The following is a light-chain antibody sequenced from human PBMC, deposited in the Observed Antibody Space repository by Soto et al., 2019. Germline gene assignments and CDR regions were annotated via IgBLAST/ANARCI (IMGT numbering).Light chain of an antibody. Sequence: DIQMTQSPSTLSASVGDRVTITCRATQSASTFLAWYQQKPGQAPKRLIYDASTLQSGVPSRFSASGSGTEFALTISGLQPDDFAVYYCQQYNRYAGTFGQGTKVDIK. CDR1: QSASTF. J-gene: IGKJ1*01. V-gene: IGKV1-5*01. CDR2: DAS. CDR3: QQYNRYAGT.